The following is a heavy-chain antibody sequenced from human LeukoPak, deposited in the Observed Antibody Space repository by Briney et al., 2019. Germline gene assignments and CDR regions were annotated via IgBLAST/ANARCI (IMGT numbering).Heavy chain of an antibody. CDR3: ARDAFHCSSTSCYVIYYYYGMDV. V-gene: IGHV3-21*01. J-gene: IGHJ6*04. CDR2: ISISSSYI. Sequence: GGSLRLSYAASGFTFSSYSMNWVRQAPGKGLEWVSSISISSSYIYYADSVKGRFTISRDNAKNSLYLQMNRLRAEDTDVYYCARDAFHCSSTSCYVIYYYYGMDVWGEGTTVTVSS. D-gene: IGHD2-2*01. CDR1: GFTFSSYS.